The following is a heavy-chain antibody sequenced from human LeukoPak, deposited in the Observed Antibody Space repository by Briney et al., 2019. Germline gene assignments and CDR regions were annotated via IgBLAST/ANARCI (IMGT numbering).Heavy chain of an antibody. V-gene: IGHV5-51*01. Sequence: GASLQISCKGSGSSFTSYWIGWVRPLPGKGLEWMGIIYPGDSDTRYSPSFQGQVTISADKSISTAYLQWSSLKASDTAMYYCARHNVVSSGWSRWFDPWGQGTLVTVSS. CDR2: IYPGDSDT. CDR1: GSSFTSYW. CDR3: ARHNVVSSGWSRWFDP. D-gene: IGHD6-19*01. J-gene: IGHJ5*02.